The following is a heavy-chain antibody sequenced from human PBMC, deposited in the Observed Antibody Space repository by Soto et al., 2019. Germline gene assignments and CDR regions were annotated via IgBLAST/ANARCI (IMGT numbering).Heavy chain of an antibody. J-gene: IGHJ4*02. D-gene: IGHD3-3*01. CDR1: EFTFSTYP. V-gene: IGHV3-30-3*01. Sequence: QVLLVESGGGVVQPGRSLRLSCAASEFTFSTYPMHWVRQAPGKALEWVAVISYDGTNTYYADSVKGRFTIYRDNSKNKLSLQMNSLRGDDTAVYYCARGASDFWNAYPEIHYFDYCGQGAPVFVSS. CDR2: ISYDGTNT. CDR3: ARGASDFWNAYPEIHYFDY.